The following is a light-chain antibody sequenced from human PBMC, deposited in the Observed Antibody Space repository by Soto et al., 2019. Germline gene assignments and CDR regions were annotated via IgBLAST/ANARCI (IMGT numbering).Light chain of an antibody. CDR3: SSYTSSSTYV. CDR2: EVS. CDR1: SSDVGGYSY. J-gene: IGLJ1*01. V-gene: IGLV2-14*01. Sequence: QSVLTQPASVAGSLGQSITISCTGTSSDVGGYSYVSWYQQLPGKAPRLMIYEVSNRPSGVSNRFSGSKSGNTASLTISGLQAEDEADYYCSSYTSSSTYVFGTGTKVTVL.